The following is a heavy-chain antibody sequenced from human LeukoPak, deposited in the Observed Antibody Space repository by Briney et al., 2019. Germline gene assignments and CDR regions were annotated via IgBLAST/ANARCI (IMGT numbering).Heavy chain of an antibody. Sequence: GGSLRLSCAASGFTFSGRYMDWVRQAPGRGLEWVARSRNKANGYTTVYPASVKDRFTISRDVSRNLLYLQMNSLKAEDTAVYYCVRGYNGFDSWGQGTLVTVSS. J-gene: IGHJ4*02. CDR1: GFTFSGRY. CDR3: VRGYNGFDS. D-gene: IGHD2-8*01. CDR2: SRNKANGYTT. V-gene: IGHV3-72*01.